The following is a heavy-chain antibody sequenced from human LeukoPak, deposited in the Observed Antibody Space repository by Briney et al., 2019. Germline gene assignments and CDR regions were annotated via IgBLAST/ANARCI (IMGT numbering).Heavy chain of an antibody. CDR2: INHSGST. J-gene: IGHJ6*03. CDR3: ARKRSSGYHYYYYYMDV. CDR1: GGSFSGCY. Sequence: SETLSLTCAVYGGSFSGCYWSWVRQPPGKGLEWIGEINHSGSTNYNPSLKSRVTISVDTSKNQFSLKLSSVTAADTAVYYCARKRSSGYHYYYYYMDVWGKGTTVTVSS. D-gene: IGHD3-22*01. V-gene: IGHV4-34*01.